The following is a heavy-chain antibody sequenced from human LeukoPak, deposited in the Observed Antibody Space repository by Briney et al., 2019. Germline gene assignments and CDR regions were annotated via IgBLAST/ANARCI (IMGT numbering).Heavy chain of an antibody. Sequence: GGSLRLSCAASGFTFSSYAMSWVRQAPGKGLERVSAISGSGGSTYYADSVKGPFTISRDNSKNTLYLQMNSLRAEDTAVYYCAKAGDCSGGSCYPPPYYYYYYGMDVWGQGTTVTVSS. J-gene: IGHJ6*02. CDR3: AKAGDCSGGSCYPPPYYYYYYGMDV. D-gene: IGHD2-15*01. V-gene: IGHV3-23*01. CDR1: GFTFSSYA. CDR2: ISGSGGST.